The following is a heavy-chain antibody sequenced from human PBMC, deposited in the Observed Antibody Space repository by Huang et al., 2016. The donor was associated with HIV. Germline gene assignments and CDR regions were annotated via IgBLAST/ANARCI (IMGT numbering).Heavy chain of an antibody. CDR3: ARHAGSSRRYYFDY. Sequence: QVQLQESGPGLVKPSETLSLTCIGSGASINSRSYYWGWIRQPPGRGLEWLGSMSYSVRTDYNPSLKSRVTMSVDTSKNEFSLKLRSVTAADTAVYYCARHAGSSRRYYFDYWGRGTLVTVSS. D-gene: IGHD6-13*01. CDR2: MSYSVRT. V-gene: IGHV4-39*01. J-gene: IGHJ4*02. CDR1: GASINSRSYY.